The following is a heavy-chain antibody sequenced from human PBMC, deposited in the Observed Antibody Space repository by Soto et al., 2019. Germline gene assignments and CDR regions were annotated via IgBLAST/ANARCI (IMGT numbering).Heavy chain of an antibody. J-gene: IGHJ4*02. CDR1: GGTFSSYA. CDR2: IIPIFGTA. CDR3: ARGYYYDSSGYYYPPFDY. Sequence: SVKVSCKASGGTFSSYAISWVRQAPGQGLEWMGGIIPIFGTANYAQKFQGRVTITADESTSTAYMELSSLRSEDTAVYYCARGYYYDSSGYYYPPFDYWGQGTLVTVSS. V-gene: IGHV1-69*13. D-gene: IGHD3-22*01.